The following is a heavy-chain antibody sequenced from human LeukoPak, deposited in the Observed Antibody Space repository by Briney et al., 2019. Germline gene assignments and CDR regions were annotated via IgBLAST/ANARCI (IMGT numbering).Heavy chain of an antibody. V-gene: IGHV3-23*01. Sequence: GGSLRLSCAASGFTFSSYSMLWVRQAPGKGLEWVSTISDNGDSTYYADSVKGRFTISRDNSKNTLYLQMNSLRAEDTAVYYCAKGAYYDLWGQGTLVTVSS. CDR3: AKGAYYDL. CDR2: ISDNGDST. D-gene: IGHD3-22*01. CDR1: GFTFSSYS. J-gene: IGHJ4*02.